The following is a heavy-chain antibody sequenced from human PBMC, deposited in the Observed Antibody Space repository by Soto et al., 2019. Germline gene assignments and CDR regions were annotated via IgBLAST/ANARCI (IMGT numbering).Heavy chain of an antibody. V-gene: IGHV3-48*03. J-gene: IGHJ4*02. D-gene: IGHD3-3*01. CDR3: ARESVKIFGVDVFDY. Sequence: GGSLRLSCAVSGFSFSNYEMNWVRQAPGKGLGWVSYITSSGSTVYYADSVKGRFTISRDNAKNSLYLQMNSLRAEDTAVYYCARESVKIFGVDVFDYWGQRTLVTVSS. CDR2: ITSSGSTV. CDR1: GFSFSNYE.